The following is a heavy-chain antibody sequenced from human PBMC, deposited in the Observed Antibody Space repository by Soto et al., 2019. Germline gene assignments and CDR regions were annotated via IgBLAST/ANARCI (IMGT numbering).Heavy chain of an antibody. V-gene: IGHV3-30-3*01. J-gene: IGHJ5*02. D-gene: IGHD5-18*01. CDR2: ISYDGSNK. Sequence: QVQLVESGGGVVQPGRSLRLSCAASGFTFSSYAMHWVRQAPGKGLEWVAVISYDGSNKYYADSVKGRFTISRDNSKNTLYLQMNSLRAEDTAVYYWARERYSYGTNWFDPWGQGTLVTVSS. CDR1: GFTFSSYA. CDR3: ARERYSYGTNWFDP.